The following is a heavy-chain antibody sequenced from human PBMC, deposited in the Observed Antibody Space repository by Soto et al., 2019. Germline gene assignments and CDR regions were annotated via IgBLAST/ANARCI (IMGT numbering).Heavy chain of an antibody. CDR1: GYTFNSYG. V-gene: IGHV1-18*01. CDR2: ISAYNGNT. J-gene: IGHJ5*02. D-gene: IGHD5-12*01. Sequence: ASVKVSCKASGYTFNSYGISWVRQAPGQGLEWMGWISAYNGNTNYAQKLQGRVTMTTDTSTSTAYMELRSLRSDDTAVYYCARDSSVEMATIGFDPWGQGTLVTVSS. CDR3: ARDSSVEMATIGFDP.